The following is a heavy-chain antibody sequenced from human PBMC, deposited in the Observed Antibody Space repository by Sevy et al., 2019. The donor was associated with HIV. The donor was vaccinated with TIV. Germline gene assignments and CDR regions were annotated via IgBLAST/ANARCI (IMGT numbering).Heavy chain of an antibody. V-gene: IGHV4-59*08. CDR1: GVSINSDH. CDR3: ARRNDFDC. CDR2: VYYTGGT. J-gene: IGHJ4*03. Sequence: SETLSLTCTVSGVSINSDHWNWVRQPPGKGLEWVGYVYYTGGTNYNPSFMNRVTISVDRTKNQFYLKLTSVTAADTAVYYCARRNDFDCWGQGTMVTVSS.